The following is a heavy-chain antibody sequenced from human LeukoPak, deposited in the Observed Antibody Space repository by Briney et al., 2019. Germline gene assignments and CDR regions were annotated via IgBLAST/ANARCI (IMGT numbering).Heavy chain of an antibody. Sequence: GSLRLSCAASGFTFSSYAMSWVRQAPGKGLEWIGEIYHSGSTNYNPSLKSRVTISVDKSKNQFSLNLSSVTAADTAVYYCARDEDSSPGGFDPWGQGTLVTVSS. CDR3: ARDEDSSPGGFDP. CDR2: IYHSGST. J-gene: IGHJ5*02. CDR1: GFTFSSYAM. D-gene: IGHD6-13*01. V-gene: IGHV4-4*02.